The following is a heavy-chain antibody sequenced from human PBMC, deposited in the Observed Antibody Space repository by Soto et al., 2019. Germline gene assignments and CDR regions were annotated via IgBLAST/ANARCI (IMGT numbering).Heavy chain of an antibody. CDR1: GGSFSGYY. CDR2: INHSGST. V-gene: IGHV4-34*01. D-gene: IGHD6-13*01. J-gene: IGHJ5*02. CDR3: ARGRRSVPRRQQGNWFDP. Sequence: QVQLQQWGAGLLKPSETLSLTCAVYGGSFSGYYWSWIRQPPGKGLEWIGEINHSGSTNYNPSLKSRVTISVDTSKNQFSLKLSSVTAADTAVYYCARGRRSVPRRQQGNWFDPWGQGTLVTVSS.